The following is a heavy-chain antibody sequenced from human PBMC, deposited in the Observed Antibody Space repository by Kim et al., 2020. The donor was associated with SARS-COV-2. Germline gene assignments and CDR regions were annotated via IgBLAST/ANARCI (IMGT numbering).Heavy chain of an antibody. Sequence: ASVKVSCKASGYTFTSYAMHWVRQAPGQRLEWMGWINAGNGNTKYSQRFQGRVTITRDTSASTAYMELRSLRSEDTAVYYCARDSYYDIFCYYNYYMDIGGKGTSAPVSS. D-gene: IGHD3-9*01. J-gene: IGHJ6*03. CDR1: GYTFTSYA. CDR3: ARDSYYDIFCYYNYYMDI. V-gene: IGHV1-3*01. CDR2: INAGNGNT.